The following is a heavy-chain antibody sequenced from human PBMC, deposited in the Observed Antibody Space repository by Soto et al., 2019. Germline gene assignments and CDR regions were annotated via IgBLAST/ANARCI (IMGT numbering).Heavy chain of an antibody. CDR1: GYSFTSYW. CDR2: IYPRDSDT. Sequence: GESLKISCNGSGYSFTSYWISWVRQMPGKGLEWMGTIYPRDSDTRCSPSFQGQVTISDDKSISTAYLQWSSLKASDTAMYYCARHLVDTFMVPDTFDLWGQGTMVTVSS. CDR3: ARHLVDTFMVPDTFDL. J-gene: IGHJ3*01. D-gene: IGHD5-18*01. V-gene: IGHV5-51*01.